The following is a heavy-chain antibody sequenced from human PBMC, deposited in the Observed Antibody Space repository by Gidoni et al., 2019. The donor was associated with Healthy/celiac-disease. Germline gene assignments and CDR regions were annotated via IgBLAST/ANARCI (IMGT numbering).Heavy chain of an antibody. CDR3: ARDSSDAFDI. CDR1: GFTFSRYA. J-gene: IGHJ3*02. CDR2: ISYDGSNK. Sequence: QVQLVESGGGVVQPGRSLRHSCEASGFTFSRYAMHWVRQAPGKGLEGVSVISYDGSNKYYADSVKGRFTISRDNSKNTLYLQMNSLRAEDTAVYYCARDSSDAFDIWGQGTMVTVSS. V-gene: IGHV3-30*01.